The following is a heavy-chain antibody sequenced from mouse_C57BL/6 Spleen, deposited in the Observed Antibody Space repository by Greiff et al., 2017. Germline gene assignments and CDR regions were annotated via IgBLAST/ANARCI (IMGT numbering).Heavy chain of an antibody. CDR2: IHPNSGSP. CDR3: ARSLFITTVVATTEYFDV. V-gene: IGHV1-64*01. J-gene: IGHJ1*03. D-gene: IGHD1-1*01. CDR1: GYTFTSYW. Sequence: QVKLQQPGAELVKPGASVTLSCKASGYTFTSYWMHWVQQRPGQGLEWIGMIHPNSGSPNYNAQFKSQATLPVDKSSSTAYMKLSSLTSEHSAVYYCARSLFITTVVATTEYFDVWGTGTTVTVSS.